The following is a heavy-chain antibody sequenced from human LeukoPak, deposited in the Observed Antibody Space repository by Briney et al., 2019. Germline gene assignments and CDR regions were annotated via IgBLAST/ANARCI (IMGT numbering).Heavy chain of an antibody. D-gene: IGHD2-8*01. CDR1: GFTFSSYS. J-gene: IGHJ3*02. CDR3: AKDRSAPHMLWNAFDI. CDR2: ISTSSSYI. V-gene: IGHV3-21*01. Sequence: GGSLRLSCAASGFTFSSYSMNWVRQAPGKGLEWVSSISTSSSYIYYAHSVKGRFTISRDNAENSLYLQMNSLRAEDTAMYYCAKDRSAPHMLWNAFDIWGQGTMVTVSS.